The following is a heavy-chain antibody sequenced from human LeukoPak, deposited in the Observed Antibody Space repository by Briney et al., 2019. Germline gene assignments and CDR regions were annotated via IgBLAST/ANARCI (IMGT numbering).Heavy chain of an antibody. J-gene: IGHJ4*02. CDR1: GGSVSSGSYY. Sequence: SETLSLTCTVSGGSVSSGSYYWSWIRQPPGKRLEWIGYIYYSGSTNYNPSLKSRVTISVDTSKNQFSLKLSSVTAADTAVYYCARDSIAVAGIDYWGQGTLVTVSS. CDR3: ARDSIAVAGIDY. CDR2: IYYSGST. D-gene: IGHD6-19*01. V-gene: IGHV4-61*01.